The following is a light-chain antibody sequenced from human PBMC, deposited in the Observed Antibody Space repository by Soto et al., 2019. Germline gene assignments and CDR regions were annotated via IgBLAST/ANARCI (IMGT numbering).Light chain of an antibody. CDR2: KAS. CDR3: QQYNRAFT. J-gene: IGKJ3*01. CDR1: QSISSW. Sequence: DIQMTQSPTTLFASVGDRVTITYRASQSISSWLAWYQQQPGKAPQILIYKASSLESGVPSRFSGSGSGTEFTLTISSMQPDDFATYYCQQYNRAFTFGPGTKVDI. V-gene: IGKV1-5*03.